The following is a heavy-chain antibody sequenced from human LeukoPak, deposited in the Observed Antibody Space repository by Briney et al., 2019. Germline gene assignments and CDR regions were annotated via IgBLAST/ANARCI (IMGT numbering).Heavy chain of an antibody. V-gene: IGHV1-46*01. Sequence: GASVKVSCKAPGYTFTSYYMHWVRQAPGQGLEWMGIINPSGGSTSYAQKFQGRVTMTRDTSTSTVYMELSSLRSEDTAVYYCARDQKSREVVVAAGRLNDAFDIWGQGTMVTVSS. CDR1: GYTFTSYY. CDR3: ARDQKSREVVVAAGRLNDAFDI. D-gene: IGHD2-15*01. CDR2: INPSGGST. J-gene: IGHJ3*02.